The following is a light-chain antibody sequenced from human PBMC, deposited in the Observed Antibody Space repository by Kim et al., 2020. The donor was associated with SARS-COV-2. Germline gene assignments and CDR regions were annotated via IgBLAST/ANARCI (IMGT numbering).Light chain of an antibody. J-gene: IGLJ2*01. CDR2: LDS. V-gene: IGLV3-1*01. CDR3: QAWDSSTVV. CDR1: KLGDKY. Sequence: SYELTQPPSVSVSPGQTASITCSGDKLGDKYACWYQQKPGQSPVLVIYLDSKRPSGIPARFSGSNSGNTATLTISGTQAMDEADYYCQAWDSSTVVFGG.